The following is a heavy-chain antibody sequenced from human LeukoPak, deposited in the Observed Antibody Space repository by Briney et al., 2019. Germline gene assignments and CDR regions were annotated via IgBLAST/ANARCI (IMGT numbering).Heavy chain of an antibody. Sequence: PGGSLRLSCAASGFTFSICGMSWVRQAPGKGLEWVSAIGGSGESTYYSDSVKGRFTISRDNSKNTLYLQMNRLRVEDTAFYYCATPGLVVALGPDYFDYWGRGTLVTVSS. V-gene: IGHV3-23*01. J-gene: IGHJ4*02. CDR1: GFTFSICG. CDR3: ATPGLVVALGPDYFDY. D-gene: IGHD5-12*01. CDR2: IGGSGEST.